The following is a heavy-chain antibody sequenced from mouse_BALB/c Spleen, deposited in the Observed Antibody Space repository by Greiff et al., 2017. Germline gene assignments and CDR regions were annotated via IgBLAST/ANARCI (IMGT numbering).Heavy chain of an antibody. V-gene: IGHV5-17*02. Sequence: EVQRVESGGGLVQPGGSRKLSCAASGFTFSSFGMHWVRQAPEKGLEWVAYISSGSSTIYYADTVKGRFTIPRDNPKNTLFLQMTSLRSEDTAMYYCARGGGNTFDYWGQGTTLTVSS. D-gene: IGHD2-1*01. J-gene: IGHJ2*01. CDR3: ARGGGNTFDY. CDR2: ISSGSSTI. CDR1: GFTFSSFG.